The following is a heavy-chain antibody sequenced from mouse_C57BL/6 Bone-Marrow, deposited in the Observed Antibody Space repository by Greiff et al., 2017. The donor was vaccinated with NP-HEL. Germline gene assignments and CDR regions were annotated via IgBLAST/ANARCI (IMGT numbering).Heavy chain of an antibody. Sequence: EVMLVESEGGLVQPGSSMKLSCTASGFTFSDYYMAWVRQVPEKGLEWVANINYDGSSTYYLDSLKSRFIISRDNAKNMLYLQMSSLKSEDTATYYCARDNYAMDYWGQGTAVTVSS. V-gene: IGHV5-16*01. CDR1: GFTFSDYY. CDR2: INYDGSST. CDR3: ARDNYAMDY. J-gene: IGHJ4*01.